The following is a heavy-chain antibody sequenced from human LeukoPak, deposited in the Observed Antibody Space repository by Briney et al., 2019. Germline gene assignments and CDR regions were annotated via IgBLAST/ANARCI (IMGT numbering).Heavy chain of an antibody. CDR2: INPSGGST. Sequence: GASVTVSCKASGYTFTSYYMHWVRQAPGQGLEWMGIINPSGGSTSYAQKFQGRVTITRNTSISTAYMELSSLRSEDTAVYYCARTTEGGYSYGYFYYYYMDVWGKGTTVTISS. V-gene: IGHV1-46*01. D-gene: IGHD5-18*01. J-gene: IGHJ6*03. CDR3: ARTTEGGYSYGYFYYYYMDV. CDR1: GYTFTSYY.